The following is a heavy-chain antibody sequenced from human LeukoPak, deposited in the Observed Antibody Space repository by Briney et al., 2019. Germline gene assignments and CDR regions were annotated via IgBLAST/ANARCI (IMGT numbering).Heavy chain of an antibody. CDR2: TYYNGNT. CDR1: GDSISRYY. CDR3: ARDVI. Sequence: KPSETLSLTCTVSGDSISRYYWSWIRQPPGKGLEWIGHTYYNGNTNYNPSLKSRVTISVDTSKNQFSLKLSSVTAADTAVYYCARDVIWGQGTMVTVSS. J-gene: IGHJ3*02. V-gene: IGHV4-59*01.